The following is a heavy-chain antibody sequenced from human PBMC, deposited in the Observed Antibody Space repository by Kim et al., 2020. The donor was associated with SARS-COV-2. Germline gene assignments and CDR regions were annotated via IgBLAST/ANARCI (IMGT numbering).Heavy chain of an antibody. V-gene: IGHV3-13*01. D-gene: IGHD6-19*01. Sequence: KGRFTISRENAKNSLYLQMNSLRAGDTAVYYCARAFSIRAVAGGGFYFDYWGQGTLVTVSS. J-gene: IGHJ4*02. CDR3: ARAFSIRAVAGGGFYFDY.